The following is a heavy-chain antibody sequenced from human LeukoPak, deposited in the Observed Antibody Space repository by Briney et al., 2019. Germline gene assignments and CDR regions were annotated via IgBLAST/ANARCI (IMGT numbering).Heavy chain of an antibody. Sequence: RPGGSLRLSCAASGFTFDDYGMSWVRQAPGKGLEWVSGINWNGGSTGYADSVKGRFTISRDNAKNSLYLQMNSLRSEDTAVYYCARVGAVPKYRYYYMDVWGKGTTVTISS. CDR1: GFTFDDYG. V-gene: IGHV3-20*04. CDR2: INWNGGST. D-gene: IGHD1-26*01. CDR3: ARVGAVPKYRYYYMDV. J-gene: IGHJ6*03.